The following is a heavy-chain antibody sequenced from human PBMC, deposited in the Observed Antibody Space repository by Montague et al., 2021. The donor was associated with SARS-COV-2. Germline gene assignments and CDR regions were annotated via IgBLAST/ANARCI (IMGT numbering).Heavy chain of an antibody. J-gene: IGHJ3*02. D-gene: IGHD3-9*01. V-gene: IGHV6-1*01. CDR2: IYYRSKWDS. CDR1: GDSVSSKSVA. CDR3: ASSGITLTGLDAFDI. Sequence: CAISGDSVSSKSVAWNWIRQSPSRGLEWLGRIYYRSKWDSDYAEXVKXRLVITPDTSKNQVSLQLNSVIPEDTAVYFCASSGITLTGLDAFDIWGQGTMVTVSS.